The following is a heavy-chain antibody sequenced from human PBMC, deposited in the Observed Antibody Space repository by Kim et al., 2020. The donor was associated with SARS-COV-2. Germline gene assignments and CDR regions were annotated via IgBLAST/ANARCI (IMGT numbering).Heavy chain of an antibody. J-gene: IGHJ6*02. V-gene: IGHV1-18*04. CDR3: ARDFSFGYSNYHKGYYYGMDV. CDR1: GYTFTSYG. CDR2: ISAYNGNT. Sequence: ASVKVSCKASGYTFTSYGISWVRQAPGQGLEWTGWISAYNGNTNYAQKLQGRVTMTTDTSTSTAYMELRSLRSDDTAVYYCARDFSFGYSNYHKGYYYGMDVWGQGTTVTVSS. D-gene: IGHD4-4*01.